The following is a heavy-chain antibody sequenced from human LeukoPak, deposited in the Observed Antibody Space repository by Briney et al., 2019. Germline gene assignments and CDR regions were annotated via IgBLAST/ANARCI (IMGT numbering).Heavy chain of an antibody. Sequence: HSGGSLRLSCAASGFTFSSYAMSWVRQAPGKGLEWVSAISGSGGSTYYADSVKGRFTIFRDNSKNTLYLQMNSLRAEDTAVYYCAKNLVPPLGIAAAGHYSFDYWGQGTLVTVSS. CDR3: AKNLVPPLGIAAAGHYSFDY. CDR1: GFTFSSYA. CDR2: ISGSGGST. D-gene: IGHD6-13*01. V-gene: IGHV3-23*01. J-gene: IGHJ4*02.